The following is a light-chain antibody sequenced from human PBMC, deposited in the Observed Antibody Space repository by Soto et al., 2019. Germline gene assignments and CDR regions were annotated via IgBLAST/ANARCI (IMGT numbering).Light chain of an antibody. Sequence: EIVLTQSPGTLSLSPGERATLSCRASQSVSSSYLAWYQQKPGQAPRLLIYAASSRATGIPDRLSGGGSGTDGTITISRLEPEDFAVYYYQQYGSSPWTFGQGTKVEIK. V-gene: IGKV3-20*01. CDR3: QQYGSSPWT. CDR1: QSVSSSY. J-gene: IGKJ1*01. CDR2: AAS.